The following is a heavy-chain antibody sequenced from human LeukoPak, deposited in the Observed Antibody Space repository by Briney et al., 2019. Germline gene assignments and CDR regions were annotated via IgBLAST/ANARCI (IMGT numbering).Heavy chain of an antibody. CDR1: GYTFTGYY. D-gene: IGHD4-17*01. CDR3: ARDFGMTTVTTATGDAFDI. J-gene: IGHJ3*02. V-gene: IGHV1-2*02. CDR2: INPNSGGT. Sequence: ASVKVSCKASGYTFTGYYMHWVRQAPGQGLEWMGWINPNSGGTNYAQKFQGRVTMTRDTSISTAYMELSRLRSDDTAVYYCARDFGMTTVTTATGDAFDIWGQGTMVTASS.